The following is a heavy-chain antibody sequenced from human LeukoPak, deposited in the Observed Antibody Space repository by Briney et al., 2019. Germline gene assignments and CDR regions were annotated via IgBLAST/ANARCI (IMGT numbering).Heavy chain of an antibody. J-gene: IGHJ4*02. CDR2: ISYDGSNK. D-gene: IGHD6-6*01. V-gene: IGHV3-30*18. Sequence: GGSLRLSCAASGFTFGDYYMHWVRQAPGKGLEWVAVISYDGSNKYYADSVKGRFTISRDNSKNTLYLQMNSLRAEDTAVYYCAKGGSSSSGLGFCDYWGQGTLVTVSS. CDR3: AKGGSSSSGLGFCDY. CDR1: GFTFGDYY.